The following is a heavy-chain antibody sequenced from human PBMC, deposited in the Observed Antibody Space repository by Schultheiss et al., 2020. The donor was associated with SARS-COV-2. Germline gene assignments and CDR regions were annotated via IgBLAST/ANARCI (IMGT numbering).Heavy chain of an antibody. V-gene: IGHV4-34*01. CDR1: GGSFSDYY. CDR2: IYYSGST. Sequence: SQTLSLTCAVYGGSFSDYYWSWIRQPPGKGLEWIGSIYYSGSTYYNPSLKSRVTISVDTSKNQFSLKLSSVTAADTAVYYCARHLYSTSGNYFYYYLGVWGKGTTVTVSS. CDR3: ARHLYSTSGNYFYYYLGV. D-gene: IGHD2-2*01. J-gene: IGHJ6*03.